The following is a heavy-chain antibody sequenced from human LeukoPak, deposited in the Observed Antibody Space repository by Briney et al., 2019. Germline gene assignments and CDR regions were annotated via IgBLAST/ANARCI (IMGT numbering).Heavy chain of an antibody. J-gene: IGHJ3*02. CDR1: RRSLCSVG. Sequence: AGSLTLSRVADRRSLCSVGMSLVRQGAARGLEWVSSITVNGGVIYYADSVRGRFTISRDNSKNTLYLQMNSLRAEDTAVYYCSKDPNGDYGGCFDICDQGTMVTVSS. CDR3: SKDPNGDYGGCFDI. V-gene: IGHV3-23*01. CDR2: ITVNGGVI. D-gene: IGHD4-23*01.